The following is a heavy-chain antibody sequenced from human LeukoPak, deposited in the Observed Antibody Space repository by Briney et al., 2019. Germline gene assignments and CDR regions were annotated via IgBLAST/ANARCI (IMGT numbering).Heavy chain of an antibody. V-gene: IGHV3-23*01. CDR3: AKGSYYDSSGSFYFDY. CDR1: EFTFSSYA. CDR2: ISGSGDNT. D-gene: IGHD3-22*01. Sequence: GGSLRLSCTASEFTFSSYAMSWVRQAPGKGLEWVSGISGSGDNTYYADSVKGRFTISRDNSKNTLYVQVNSLGTEDTAAYYCAKGSYYDSSGSFYFDYWGQGTLVTVSS. J-gene: IGHJ4*02.